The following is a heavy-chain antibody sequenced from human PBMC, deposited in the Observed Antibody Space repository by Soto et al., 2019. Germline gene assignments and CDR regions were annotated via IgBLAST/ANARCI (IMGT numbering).Heavy chain of an antibody. CDR2: IAHDGHT. CDR3: AGGRDYDY. Sequence: KTSETLSLTCDVSGGSITTSVLWTWVRQFPGRGLEWIGEIAHDGHTTYNPSLSGRVTMSVDLSNSQFSLNVASVNAADTAVYFCAGGRDYDYWGQGTLVTFSS. CDR1: GGSITTSVL. D-gene: IGHD1-26*01. J-gene: IGHJ4*02. V-gene: IGHV4-4*02.